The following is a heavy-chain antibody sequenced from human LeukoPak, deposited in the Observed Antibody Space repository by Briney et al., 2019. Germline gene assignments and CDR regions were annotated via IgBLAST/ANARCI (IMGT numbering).Heavy chain of an antibody. CDR3: ARDNCSGGSCYSYYFDY. CDR1: GFTFSTYA. CDR2: ISGSGGTT. V-gene: IGHV3-23*01. D-gene: IGHD2-15*01. J-gene: IGHJ4*02. Sequence: PGGSLRLSCTASGFTFSTYAMSWVRQAPGKGLEWVSGISGSGGTTYYADSVKGRFTISRDNSKNTLYLQMDSLRAEDTAVYHCARDNCSGGSCYSYYFDYWGQGTLVTVSS.